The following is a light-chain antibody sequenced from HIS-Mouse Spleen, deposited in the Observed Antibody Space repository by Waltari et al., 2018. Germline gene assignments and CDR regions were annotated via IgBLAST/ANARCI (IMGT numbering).Light chain of an antibody. J-gene: IGLJ2*01. Sequence: SALTQPASVSGSPGQTTTISCTGTSSDVWSYNIVPWYQQHPGKAPKLMIYEGSKRPSGVSNRFSGSKSGNTASLTISGLQAEDEADYYCCSYAGSSTFVVFGGGTKLTVL. CDR2: EGS. CDR1: SSDVWSYNI. V-gene: IGLV2-23*03. CDR3: CSYAGSSTFVV.